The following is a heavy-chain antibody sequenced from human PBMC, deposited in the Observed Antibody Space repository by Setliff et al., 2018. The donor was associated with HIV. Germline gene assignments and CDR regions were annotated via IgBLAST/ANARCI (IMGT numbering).Heavy chain of an antibody. CDR2: IYTSGST. CDR1: GGSISSGTYY. CDR3: ARRDSSGWSNWFDP. D-gene: IGHD6-19*01. Sequence: SETLSLTCSVSGGSISSGTYYWSWIRQPAGKGLEWIGRIYTSGSTYYNPSLKSRVTTSVDTSKNQFSLRLTSVTAADTAVYYCARRDSSGWSNWFDPWGQGTLVTVSS. J-gene: IGHJ5*02. V-gene: IGHV4-61*02.